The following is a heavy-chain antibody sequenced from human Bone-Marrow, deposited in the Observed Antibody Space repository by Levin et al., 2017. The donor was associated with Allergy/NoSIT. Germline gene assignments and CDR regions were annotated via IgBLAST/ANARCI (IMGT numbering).Heavy chain of an antibody. CDR2: IYYKGST. CDR3: ARGGGTSGWYGWYFDL. J-gene: IGHJ2*01. D-gene: IGHD6-19*01. V-gene: IGHV4-59*12. CDR1: GGSMDSYY. Sequence: GSLRLSCTVSGGSMDSYYWSWVRQTPGKGLEWIGYIYYKGSTNYNPSLKGRVTMSVDMSKAQFSLKLTSMTAADTAVYYCARGGGTSGWYGWYFDLWGRGTLVTVSS.